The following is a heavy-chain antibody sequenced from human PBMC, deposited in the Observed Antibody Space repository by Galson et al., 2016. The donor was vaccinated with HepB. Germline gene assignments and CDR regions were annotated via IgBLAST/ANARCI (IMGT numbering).Heavy chain of an antibody. Sequence: SLRLSCAASGFIVSSNDMSWVRQAPGKGLELVSAMSDSGGSTYYADSVKGRFTISRDNSKNTLYLQMNNLGAEDTAIYYCAVRYSSIWYFQHWGRGTLVSVSS. J-gene: IGHJ1*01. CDR3: AVRYSSIWYFQH. D-gene: IGHD6-13*01. CDR2: MSDSGGST. CDR1: GFIVSSND. V-gene: IGHV3-23*01.